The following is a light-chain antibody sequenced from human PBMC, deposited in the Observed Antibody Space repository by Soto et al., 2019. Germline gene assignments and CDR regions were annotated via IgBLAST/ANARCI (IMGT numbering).Light chain of an antibody. CDR2: GAS. Sequence: EIVLTQSPGTLSLSPGERATLSCRASQSVSSSHLAWYQQKPGQAPRLLIYGASSRATGIPDRFSGSGSGTDFTLTLSRLEPEDFAVYYCQHYGNSPYTFGQGTKLEIK. J-gene: IGKJ2*01. CDR1: QSVSSSH. CDR3: QHYGNSPYT. V-gene: IGKV3-20*01.